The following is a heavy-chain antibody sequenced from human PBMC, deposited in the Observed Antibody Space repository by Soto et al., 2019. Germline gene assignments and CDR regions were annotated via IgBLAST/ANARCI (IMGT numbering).Heavy chain of an antibody. J-gene: IGHJ3*02. Sequence: ASVKVSCKASGYTFTSYAMHWVRQAPGQRLERMGWINAGNGNTKYSQKFQGRVTITRDTSASTAYMELSSLRSEDTAVYYCARYRTVISAFESWGQGTVVTVSS. CDR1: GYTFTSYA. CDR3: ARYRTVISAFES. V-gene: IGHV1-3*01. D-gene: IGHD4-17*01. CDR2: INAGNGNT.